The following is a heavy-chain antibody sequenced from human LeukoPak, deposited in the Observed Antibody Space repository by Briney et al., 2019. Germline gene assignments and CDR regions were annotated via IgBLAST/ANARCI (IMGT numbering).Heavy chain of an antibody. V-gene: IGHV4-4*02. D-gene: IGHD3-22*01. CDR2: MHLNGHT. J-gene: IGHJ5*02. CDR3: ARVISSAWRQNDL. Sequence: SGTLSLTCAVSGASITSYAWWSWVRQPPGKGLEWIGEMHLNGHTNYNPSLKTRVTMSIDKSKNQFSLNLTSVTAADTAVYYCARVISSAWRQNDLWGQGTLVTVSS. CDR1: GASITSYAW.